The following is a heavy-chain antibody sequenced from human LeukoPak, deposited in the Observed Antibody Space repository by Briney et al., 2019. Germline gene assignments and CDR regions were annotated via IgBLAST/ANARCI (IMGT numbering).Heavy chain of an antibody. Sequence: PGGSLRLSCAASGFTFSSYGMHWVRQAPGKGLEWVAFIRYDGSNKYYADSVKGRFTISRDNSKNTLYLQMNSLRAEDTAVYYCASLEISGGVVPAAMVFEAFDIWGQGTMVTVSS. V-gene: IGHV3-30*02. D-gene: IGHD2-2*01. CDR2: IRYDGSNK. CDR1: GFTFSSYG. CDR3: ASLEISGGVVPAAMVFEAFDI. J-gene: IGHJ3*02.